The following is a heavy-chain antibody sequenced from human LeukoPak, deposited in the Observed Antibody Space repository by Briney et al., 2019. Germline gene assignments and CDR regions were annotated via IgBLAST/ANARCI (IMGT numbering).Heavy chain of an antibody. Sequence: PGGSLRLSCAASGFTFSSYWMSWVRQAPGKGLEWVANIRQDGNEKYYVDSMKGRFTISRDNAKNSLYLQMNSLRAEDTAVYYCARNINFWSGYDYWGQGTLVTVSS. CDR3: ARNINFWSGYDY. J-gene: IGHJ4*02. D-gene: IGHD3-3*01. CDR1: GFTFSSYW. CDR2: IRQDGNEK. V-gene: IGHV3-7*01.